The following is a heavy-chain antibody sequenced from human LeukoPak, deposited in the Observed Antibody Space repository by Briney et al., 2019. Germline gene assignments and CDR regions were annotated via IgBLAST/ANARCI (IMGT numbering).Heavy chain of an antibody. CDR2: IKQDGSEK. Sequence: PGGSLRLSCAASGFTFSSYWMSWVRQAPGKGLEWVANIKQDGSEKYYVDSVKGRFTISRDNAKNSLYLQMNSLRAEDTAVYYCARDLHDYYDSRPRGSAGSFDYWGQGTLVTVSS. CDR3: ARDLHDYYDSRPRGSAGSFDY. D-gene: IGHD3-22*01. V-gene: IGHV3-7*01. J-gene: IGHJ4*02. CDR1: GFTFSSYW.